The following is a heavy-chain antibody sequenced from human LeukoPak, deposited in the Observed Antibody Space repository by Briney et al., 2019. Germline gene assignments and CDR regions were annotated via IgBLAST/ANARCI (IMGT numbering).Heavy chain of an antibody. Sequence: GGSLRLSCAASGFTFSSYSMNWVRQAPGKGLEWVSSISSSSSYIYYADSVKGRFTISRDDAKNSLYLQMNSLRAEDTALYYCAKTSGSYYDYFDYWGQGTLVTVSS. CDR2: ISSSSSYI. CDR1: GFTFSSYS. J-gene: IGHJ4*02. CDR3: AKTSGSYYDYFDY. V-gene: IGHV3-21*04. D-gene: IGHD1-26*01.